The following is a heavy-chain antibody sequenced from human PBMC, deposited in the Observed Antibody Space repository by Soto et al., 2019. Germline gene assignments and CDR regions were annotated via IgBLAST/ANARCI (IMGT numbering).Heavy chain of an antibody. V-gene: IGHV1-3*01. Sequence: VASVKVSCKASGYTFTSYAMHWVRQAPGQRLEWMGWINAGNGNTKYSQKFQGRVTITRDTSASTAYMELSSLRSEDTAVYYCARDYMYSRTLDYWGQGTLVTVSS. CDR2: INAGNGNT. CDR3: ARDYMYSRTLDY. J-gene: IGHJ4*02. D-gene: IGHD6-13*01. CDR1: GYTFTSYA.